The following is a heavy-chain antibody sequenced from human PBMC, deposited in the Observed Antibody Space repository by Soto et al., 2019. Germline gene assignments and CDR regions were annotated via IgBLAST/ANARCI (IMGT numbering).Heavy chain of an antibody. CDR3: ARDWGQSSNWNYDRNAFDI. CDR2: ISSSSSYI. D-gene: IGHD1-7*01. CDR1: GFTFSSYS. Sequence: EVQLVESGGGLVKPGGSLRLSCAASGFTFSSYSMNWVRQAPGKGLEWVSSISSSSSYIYYADSVKGRFTISRDNAKNSLYLQMNSLGAEDTAVYYCARDWGQSSNWNYDRNAFDIWGQGTMVTVSS. V-gene: IGHV3-21*01. J-gene: IGHJ3*02.